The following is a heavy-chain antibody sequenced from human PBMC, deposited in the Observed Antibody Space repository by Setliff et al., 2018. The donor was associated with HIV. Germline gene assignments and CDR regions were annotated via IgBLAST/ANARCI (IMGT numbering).Heavy chain of an antibody. V-gene: IGHV4-31*03. CDR3: MRGRSITIFGVVYFDC. J-gene: IGHJ4*02. D-gene: IGHD3-3*01. CDR2: IYYSGTT. CDR1: GGSISSGGYY. Sequence: PSETRSLTCTVSGGSISSGGYYWSWIRQHPGKGLEWIGYIYYSGTTYYNPSLKSRVTISVDMSNNQFSLKVTSVTAADTAVYYCMRGRSITIFGVVYFDCWGQGTQVTVSS.